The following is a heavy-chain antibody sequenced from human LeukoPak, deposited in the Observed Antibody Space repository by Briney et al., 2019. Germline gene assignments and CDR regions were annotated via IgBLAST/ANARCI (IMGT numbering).Heavy chain of an antibody. CDR3: AIHEVNYYGSGSYHNDY. D-gene: IGHD3-10*01. Sequence: TGGSLRLSCAASGFTFSTYDMHWVRQAPGKGLEWVAVISYDGSNKYYADSVKGRFTISRDNSKNTLYLQMNSLRAEDTAVYYCAIHEVNYYGSGSYHNDYWGQGTLVTVSS. J-gene: IGHJ4*02. CDR1: GFTFSTYD. CDR2: ISYDGSNK. V-gene: IGHV3-30*03.